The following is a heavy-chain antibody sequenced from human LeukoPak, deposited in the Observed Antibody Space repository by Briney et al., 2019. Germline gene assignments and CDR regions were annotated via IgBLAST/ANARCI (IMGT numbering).Heavy chain of an antibody. Sequence: GGSLRLSCAGSEFTFSSYSMNSVRQTPGKGLERVSSISGWSSDIYYAESVKGRFTISRHNSKNSLYLQMKSLRAEDTALYYCARRGYHDYSGFDYWGQGTLVTVSS. V-gene: IGHV3-21*01. CDR1: EFTFSSYS. CDR3: ARRGYHDYSGFDY. J-gene: IGHJ4*02. CDR2: ISGWSSDI. D-gene: IGHD3-16*01.